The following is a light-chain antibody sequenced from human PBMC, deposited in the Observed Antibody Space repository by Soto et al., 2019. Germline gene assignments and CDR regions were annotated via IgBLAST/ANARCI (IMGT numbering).Light chain of an antibody. Sequence: DIQLTQSPSFLSASVGDRVTITCRASQAISHYLDWYQQKPGKAPRLLIYGAFTLQSGVPSSFRGSGSGTEFTLTISSLQPEDFATYFCQQLNVNPPLTFGGGTKVDIK. CDR1: QAISHY. CDR3: QQLNVNPPLT. V-gene: IGKV1-9*01. CDR2: GAF. J-gene: IGKJ4*01.